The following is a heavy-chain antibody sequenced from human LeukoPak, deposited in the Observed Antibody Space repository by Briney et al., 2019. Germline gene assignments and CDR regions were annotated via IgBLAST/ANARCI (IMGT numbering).Heavy chain of an antibody. J-gene: IGHJ4*02. CDR2: ITGSGAST. V-gene: IGHV3-23*01. D-gene: IGHD5-12*01. CDR1: GFTFSSYA. CDR3: ASHRDSGYDLGLDY. Sequence: GGSLRLSCAASGFTFSSYAMSWVRQAPGKGLEWVSSITGSGASTYYADSVKGRFTISRDNSKNTLYLQMNSLRAEDTAVYYCASHRDSGYDLGLDYWGPGTLVTVSS.